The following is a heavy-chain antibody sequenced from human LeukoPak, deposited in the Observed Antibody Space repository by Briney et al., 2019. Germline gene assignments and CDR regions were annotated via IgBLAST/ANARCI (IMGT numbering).Heavy chain of an antibody. CDR1: GGSISSYY. D-gene: IGHD2-2*01. CDR2: IYYSGST. Sequence: SETLSLTCTVSGGSISSYYWSWIRQPPGKGLEWIGYIYYSGSTNYNPSLKSRVTISVDTSKNQFSLKLSSVTAADTAVYYCARGYCSSTSCYFSGLDAFDIWGQGTMVTVSS. J-gene: IGHJ3*02. V-gene: IGHV4-59*01. CDR3: ARGYCSSTSCYFSGLDAFDI.